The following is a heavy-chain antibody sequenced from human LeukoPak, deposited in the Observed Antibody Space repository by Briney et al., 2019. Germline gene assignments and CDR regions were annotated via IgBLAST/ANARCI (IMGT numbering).Heavy chain of an antibody. Sequence: GGSLRLSCAASGFTFSSYWMHWVRQAPGKGLVWVSHTSSDGSSTSYADSVKGRFTISRDNAKNTLYLQMNRLRAEDTAVYYCARDKVSNYVFDYWGQGTLVTVSS. D-gene: IGHD4-11*01. CDR2: TSSDGSST. CDR1: GFTFSSYW. CDR3: ARDKVSNYVFDY. J-gene: IGHJ4*02. V-gene: IGHV3-74*01.